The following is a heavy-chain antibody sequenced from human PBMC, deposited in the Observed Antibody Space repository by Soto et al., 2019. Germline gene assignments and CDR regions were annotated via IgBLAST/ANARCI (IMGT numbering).Heavy chain of an antibody. V-gene: IGHV1-8*02. Sequence: ASVKVSCKASGYTFTSYYMHWVRQAPGQGLEWMGWMNPNSGNTGYAQKFQGRVTMTRNTSISTAYMELSSLRSEDTAVYYCARGPPGSSSPEVFDYWGQGTLVTVSS. D-gene: IGHD6-6*01. CDR1: GYTFTSYY. J-gene: IGHJ4*02. CDR3: ARGPPGSSSPEVFDY. CDR2: MNPNSGNT.